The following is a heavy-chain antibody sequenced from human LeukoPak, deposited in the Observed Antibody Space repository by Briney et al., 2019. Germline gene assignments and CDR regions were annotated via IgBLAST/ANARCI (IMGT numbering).Heavy chain of an antibody. CDR1: GFTFSNYW. Sequence: GGSLRLSCAASGFTFSNYWMSWVRQAPGKGLEWVANIKQDGSEEYYVGPVKGRFTISRDNAKNSLYLQMNSLRAEDTAVYYCATNRWFGEPDYWGQGTLVTVSS. J-gene: IGHJ4*02. D-gene: IGHD3-10*01. V-gene: IGHV3-7*01. CDR3: ATNRWFGEPDY. CDR2: IKQDGSEE.